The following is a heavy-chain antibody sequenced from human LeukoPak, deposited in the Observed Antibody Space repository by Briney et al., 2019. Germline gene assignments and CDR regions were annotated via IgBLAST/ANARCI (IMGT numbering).Heavy chain of an antibody. V-gene: IGHV1-69*04. Sequence: SVKVSCKASGGTFSSYAISWVRQAPGQGLEWMGRIIPILGIANYAQKVQGRGTITADKSTSTAYMELSSLRSEDTAVYYCADNGGALGAFDIWGQGTMVTVSS. J-gene: IGHJ3*02. CDR2: IIPILGIA. CDR1: GGTFSSYA. D-gene: IGHD1-14*01. CDR3: ADNGGALGAFDI.